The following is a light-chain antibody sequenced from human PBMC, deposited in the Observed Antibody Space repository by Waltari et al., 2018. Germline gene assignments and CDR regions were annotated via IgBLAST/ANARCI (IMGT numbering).Light chain of an antibody. Sequence: DAVMTQSPLSLPVTLGQPASISCMSSQSLVSSDGTTYLSWFQQRPGQSPRRLIYTVSNRDSGVPDRFSGSGSGTDFTLKISRVEAEDVGVYYCMQATYWPWTFGQGTKVEIK. CDR1: QSLVSSDGTTY. V-gene: IGKV2-30*01. J-gene: IGKJ1*01. CDR2: TVS. CDR3: MQATYWPWT.